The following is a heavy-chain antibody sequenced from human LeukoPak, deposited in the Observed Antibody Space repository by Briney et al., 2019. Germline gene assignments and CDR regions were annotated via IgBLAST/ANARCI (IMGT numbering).Heavy chain of an antibody. CDR2: ISHAGPT. Sequence: HPGGSLRLSCAASGLTVSTNCMTWVSQAPGKVLEWGEPISHAGPTSTAASVMGRFTTSRHTSRNTLYLQMNSLRAEDTAVYYCARVDTVKAYYFDLWGQGTLVTVSS. J-gene: IGHJ4*02. D-gene: IGHD5-18*01. CDR1: GLTVSTNC. CDR3: ARVDTVKAYYFDL. V-gene: IGHV3-53*04.